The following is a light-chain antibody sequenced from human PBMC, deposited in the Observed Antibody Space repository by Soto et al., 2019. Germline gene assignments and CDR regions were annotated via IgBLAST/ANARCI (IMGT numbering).Light chain of an antibody. J-gene: IGKJ4*01. CDR2: GAS. CDR1: QSVSTN. V-gene: IGKV3-15*01. Sequence: IVLTQAPATRSSSPGERATLSGRASQSVSTNNLAWYQQRPGQAPRLLISGASTGATGIPARFSGSGSGTEFTLTISSLQSEDCAIYYCQQYHTWPITFGGGTKVDIK. CDR3: QQYHTWPIT.